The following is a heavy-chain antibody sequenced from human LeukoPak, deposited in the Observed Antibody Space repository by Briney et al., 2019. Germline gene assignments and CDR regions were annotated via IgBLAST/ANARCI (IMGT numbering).Heavy chain of an antibody. D-gene: IGHD3-22*01. Sequence: ASVKVSCKSSGYTFTGYYIHWVRQAPGQGLEWMGWINPNSGDTKYAQKFQGRVTVTRDKSISTAYMELSRLTSDDTAVYYCARGYHSGGFYLPDHWGQGTLVTVSS. V-gene: IGHV1-2*02. J-gene: IGHJ4*02. CDR1: GYTFTGYY. CDR3: ARGYHSGGFYLPDH. CDR2: INPNSGDT.